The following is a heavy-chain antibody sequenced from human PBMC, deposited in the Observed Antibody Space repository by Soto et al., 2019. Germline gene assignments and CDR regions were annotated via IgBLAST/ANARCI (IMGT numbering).Heavy chain of an antibody. CDR3: ARDRNSYDFWSGYYYYYYGMDV. CDR2: INPNSGGT. J-gene: IGHJ6*02. CDR1: GYTFTGYY. Sequence: ASVKVSCKASGYTFTGYYMHWVRQAPGQGLEWMGWINPNSGGTNYAQKFQGWVTMTRDTYISTAYMELGRLRSDDTAVYYCARDRNSYDFWSGYYYYYYGMDVWGQGTTVTVSS. D-gene: IGHD3-3*01. V-gene: IGHV1-2*04.